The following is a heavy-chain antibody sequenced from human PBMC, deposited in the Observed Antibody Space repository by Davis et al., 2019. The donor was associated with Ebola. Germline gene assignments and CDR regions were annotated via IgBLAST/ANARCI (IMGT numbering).Heavy chain of an antibody. CDR2: ISYDGSNK. Sequence: PGGSLRLSFAASGFTSSSYAIHWVRHAPGKGLEWVAVISYDGSNKYYADSVKGRFTISRDNSKNTLYLQMNSLRAEDTAVYYCTTNRDSGWFIDYYYGMDVWGQGTTVTVSS. J-gene: IGHJ6*02. D-gene: IGHD6-19*01. CDR1: GFTSSSYA. V-gene: IGHV3-30-3*01. CDR3: TTNRDSGWFIDYYYGMDV.